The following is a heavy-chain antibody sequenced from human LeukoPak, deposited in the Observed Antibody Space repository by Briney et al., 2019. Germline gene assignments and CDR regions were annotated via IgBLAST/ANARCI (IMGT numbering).Heavy chain of an antibody. CDR1: GFTFSSYE. CDR3: ARVWPDSSSWYGAFDI. CDR2: ISSSGSTI. J-gene: IGHJ3*02. D-gene: IGHD6-13*01. V-gene: IGHV3-48*03. Sequence: GGSLRLSCAASGFTFSSYEMNWVRQAPGKGLEWVSYISSSGSTIYYADSVKGRFTISRDNAKNSLYLQMNSLRAEDTAVYYSARVWPDSSSWYGAFDIWGQGTMVTVSS.